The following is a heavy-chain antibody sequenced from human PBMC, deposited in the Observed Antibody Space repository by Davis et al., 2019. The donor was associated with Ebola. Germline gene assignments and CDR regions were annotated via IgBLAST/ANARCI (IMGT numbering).Heavy chain of an antibody. Sequence: SETLSLTCTVSGGSIGRYYWTWIRQPPGKGLEWIGYIYNSGITNYNPSLKSRVTISVDTSKNQFSLKLSSVTVADTAVYYCARGGEYGSGSSNWYFDLWGRGTLVTVSS. CDR3: ARGGEYGSGSSNWYFDL. J-gene: IGHJ2*01. V-gene: IGHV4-59*12. CDR2: IYNSGIT. CDR1: GGSIGRYY. D-gene: IGHD3-10*01.